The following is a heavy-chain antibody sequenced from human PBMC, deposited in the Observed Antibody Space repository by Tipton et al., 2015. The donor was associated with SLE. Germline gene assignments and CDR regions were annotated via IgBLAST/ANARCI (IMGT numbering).Heavy chain of an antibody. CDR1: GFTFSSYA. Sequence: SLRLSCAASGFTFSSYAMSWVRQAPGKGLEWVSAISGSGGSTYYADSVKGRFTISRDNAKNSLYLQMNSLRAEDTAVYYCARAWGGSYYHYYGMDVWGQGTTVTVSS. J-gene: IGHJ6*02. CDR2: ISGSGGST. V-gene: IGHV3-23*01. D-gene: IGHD1-26*01. CDR3: ARAWGGSYYHYYGMDV.